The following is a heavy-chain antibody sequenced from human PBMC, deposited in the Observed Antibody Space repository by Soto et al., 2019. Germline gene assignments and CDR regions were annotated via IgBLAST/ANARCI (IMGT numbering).Heavy chain of an antibody. CDR1: GGSISSGGYY. Sequence: SETLSLTCTVSGGSISSGGYYWSWIRQHPGKGLEWIGYIYYSGSTYYNPSLKSRVTISVDTSKNQFSLKLSSVTAADTAVYYCARDPSKDTTNRDAFDIWGQGTMVTV. V-gene: IGHV4-31*03. J-gene: IGHJ3*02. CDR2: IYYSGST. CDR3: ARDPSKDTTNRDAFDI. D-gene: IGHD1-1*01.